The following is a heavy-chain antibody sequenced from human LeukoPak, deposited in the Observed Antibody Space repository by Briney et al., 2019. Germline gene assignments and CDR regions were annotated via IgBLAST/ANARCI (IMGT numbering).Heavy chain of an antibody. Sequence: GGSLRLSCAASGFTFSSYAMSWVRQAPGKGLEWVSAISGSGGSTYYADSVKGRFTISRDNSKNTLYLQMNSLRAEDTALYYCARGLKAGPVDYWGQGTLVTVSS. CDR1: GFTFSSYA. J-gene: IGHJ4*02. CDR3: ARGLKAGPVDY. V-gene: IGHV3-23*01. CDR2: ISGSGGST.